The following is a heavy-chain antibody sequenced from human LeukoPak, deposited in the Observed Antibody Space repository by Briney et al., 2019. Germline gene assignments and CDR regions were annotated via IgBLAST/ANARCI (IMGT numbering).Heavy chain of an antibody. CDR3: ARDTADQIDY. CDR2: IYSGGDT. V-gene: IGHV3-53*01. J-gene: IGHJ4*02. D-gene: IGHD2-21*02. CDR1: GFTVTSNY. Sequence: GGSLRLSCAASGFTVTSNYVSWVSQAPGEGLEWDSVIYSGGDTYYAASVKGGFPISGENSRNTLYLKMNSLSAEATAEYYGARDTADQIDYWGQGTLVTVSS.